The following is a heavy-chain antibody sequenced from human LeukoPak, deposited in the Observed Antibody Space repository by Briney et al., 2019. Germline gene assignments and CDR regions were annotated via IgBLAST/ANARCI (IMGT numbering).Heavy chain of an antibody. D-gene: IGHD3-22*01. CDR1: GFTFSGYW. Sequence: GGSLRLSCAASGFTFSGYWMSWVRQAPGKGLEWVANIKQDGSEKYHVDSVKGRFTISRDNAKNSLYLQMNSLRAEDTAVYFCAREASYYDSSGYYFYYYYGMDVWGQGTTVTVSS. CDR2: IKQDGSEK. V-gene: IGHV3-7*01. CDR3: AREASYYDSSGYYFYYYYGMDV. J-gene: IGHJ6*02.